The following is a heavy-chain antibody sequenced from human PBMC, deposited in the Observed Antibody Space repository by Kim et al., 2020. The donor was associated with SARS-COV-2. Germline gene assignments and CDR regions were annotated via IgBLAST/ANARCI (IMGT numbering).Heavy chain of an antibody. J-gene: IGHJ4*02. D-gene: IGHD2-21*02. Sequence: SVKVSCKASGFTFTSSAVQWVRQARGQRLEWIGWIVVGSGNTNYAQKFQERVTITRDMSTSTAYMELSSLRSEDTAVYYCAADRRGGGSFYCGGDCYHFDYWGQGTLVSVSS. CDR2: IVVGSGNT. V-gene: IGHV1-58*01. CDR1: GFTFTSSA. CDR3: AADRRGGGSFYCGGDCYHFDY.